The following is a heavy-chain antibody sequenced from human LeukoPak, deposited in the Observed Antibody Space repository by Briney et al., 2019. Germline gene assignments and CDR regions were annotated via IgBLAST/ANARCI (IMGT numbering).Heavy chain of an antibody. CDR3: ATEGNGWAEYYYGMDV. Sequence: ASVKVSCKVSGYTLTKLSMHWVRQAPGKGLEWMGGFDPEDGETIYAQKFQGRVTMTEDTSTDTAYMELSSLRSEDTAVYYCATEGNGWAEYYYGMDVWGQGTTVTVS. D-gene: IGHD1-1*01. CDR2: FDPEDGET. CDR1: GYTLTKLS. V-gene: IGHV1-24*01. J-gene: IGHJ6*02.